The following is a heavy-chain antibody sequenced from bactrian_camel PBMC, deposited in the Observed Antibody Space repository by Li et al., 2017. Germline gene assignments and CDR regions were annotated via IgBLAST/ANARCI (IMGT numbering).Heavy chain of an antibody. D-gene: IGHD4*01. V-gene: IGHV3S53*01. CDR2: IDRVGRT. Sequence: HVQLVESGGGSVEAGGSQRLSCVVTDDANEFEWIGWFRPDDKGERVGVAVIDRVGRTGYLDSVKDRFTISRDGTKNTVYLQMNKLKPEDTAMYYCATVPVRGAGIGTLTSLPRLAYRGQGTQVTVS. CDR1: DDANEFEW. J-gene: IGHJ4*01. CDR3: ATVPVRGAGIGTLTSLPRLAY.